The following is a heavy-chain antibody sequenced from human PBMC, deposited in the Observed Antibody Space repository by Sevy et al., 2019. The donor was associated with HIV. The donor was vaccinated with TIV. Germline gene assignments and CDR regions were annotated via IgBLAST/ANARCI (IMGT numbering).Heavy chain of an antibody. CDR1: GFTLSSYW. V-gene: IGHV3-7*01. CDR3: ARDLGYYGSGGEYYYYYGMDV. J-gene: IGHJ6*02. D-gene: IGHD3-10*01. Sequence: GGSLRLSCAASGFTLSSYWMSWVRQAPGKGLEWVANIKQDGSEKYYVNSVKGRFTISRDNAKNSLYLQMNSLRAEDTAVYYCARDLGYYGSGGEYYYYYGMDVWGQGTTVTVSS. CDR2: IKQDGSEK.